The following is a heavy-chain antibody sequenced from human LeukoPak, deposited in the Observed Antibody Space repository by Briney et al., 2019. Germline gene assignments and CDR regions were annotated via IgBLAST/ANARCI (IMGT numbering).Heavy chain of an antibody. Sequence: GGSLRLSRAASGFTFSDYYMSWIRQAPGKGLEWVSYISSSGSTIYYADSVKGRFTISRDNAKNSLYLQMNSLRAEDTAVYYCARSWIQLWLNYYYGMDVWGQGTTVTVSS. CDR2: ISSSGSTI. D-gene: IGHD5-18*01. CDR1: GFTFSDYY. CDR3: ARSWIQLWLNYYYGMDV. J-gene: IGHJ6*02. V-gene: IGHV3-11*01.